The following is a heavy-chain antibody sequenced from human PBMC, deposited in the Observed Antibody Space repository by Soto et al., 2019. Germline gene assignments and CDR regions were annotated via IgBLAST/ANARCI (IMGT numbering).Heavy chain of an antibody. Sequence: EVQLVESGGGLVQPGGSLKLSCAASGFTFSGSAMHWVRQASGKGLEWDGRIRSKGNNYATVYGASLKGRFTISRDDAKNTAYLQMNSLNTEDTAVYYCSRQASDFWSGKPQYYMDVWGKGTTVTVSS. CDR1: GFTFSGSA. CDR2: IRSKGNNYAT. CDR3: SRQASDFWSGKPQYYMDV. D-gene: IGHD3-3*01. V-gene: IGHV3-73*01. J-gene: IGHJ6*03.